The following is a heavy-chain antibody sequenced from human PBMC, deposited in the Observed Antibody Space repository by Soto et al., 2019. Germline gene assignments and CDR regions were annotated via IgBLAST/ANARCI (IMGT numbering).Heavy chain of an antibody. CDR3: ARSLLDEYSSSWRSAYYGMDV. Sequence: ASVKVSCKASGYTFTSYGISWVRQAPGQGLEWMGWISAYNGNTNNAQKLQGRVTMTTDTSTSTAYMELSALISDDTAVYFCARSLLDEYSSSWRSAYYGMDVWGQGTTVTVSS. J-gene: IGHJ6*02. V-gene: IGHV1-18*01. D-gene: IGHD2-2*01. CDR1: GYTFTSYG. CDR2: ISAYNGNT.